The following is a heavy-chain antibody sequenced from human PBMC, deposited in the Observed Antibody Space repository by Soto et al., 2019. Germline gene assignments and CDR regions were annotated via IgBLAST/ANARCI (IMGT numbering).Heavy chain of an antibody. CDR2: ISYDGNDI. D-gene: IGHD2-21*01. Sequence: GGSLRLSCAASGFTFSSYSMNWVRQAPGKGLEWVAVISYDGNDIHYADSVKGRFTIYRDNSKNTLFLQMNSLRVEDTAVYYYAKVSGPYGGYYYNGMGIWGHGTTGTASS. V-gene: IGHV3-30*18. CDR1: GFTFSSYS. J-gene: IGHJ6*02. CDR3: AKVSGPYGGYYYNGMGI.